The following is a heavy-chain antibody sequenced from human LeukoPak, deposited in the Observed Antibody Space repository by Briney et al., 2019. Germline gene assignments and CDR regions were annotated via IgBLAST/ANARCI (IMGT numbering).Heavy chain of an antibody. V-gene: IGHV1-69*04. D-gene: IGHD6-13*01. J-gene: IGHJ4*02. Sequence: GASVKVSCKASGGTFSSYAISWVRQAPGQGLEWMGRIIPILGIANYAQKFQGRVTIIADKSTSTAYMELSSLRSEDTAVYYCARLADYSSSWTKPLDDYWGQGTLVTVSS. CDR1: GGTFSSYA. CDR3: ARLADYSSSWTKPLDDY. CDR2: IIPILGIA.